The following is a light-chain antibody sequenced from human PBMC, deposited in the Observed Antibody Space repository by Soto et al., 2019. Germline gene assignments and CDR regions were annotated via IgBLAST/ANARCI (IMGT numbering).Light chain of an antibody. V-gene: IGKV3-15*01. CDR2: SAS. CDR3: HQYNHWLTWT. Sequence: EIVMTQSPATLSLSPGQRATLSCRASQSVSSKIAWYQQRPGQAPRLLIYSASTRATGIPARFSGSGSGTEFTLTISSLQSEDFAVYYCHQYNHWLTWTFGQGTKVEIK. J-gene: IGKJ1*01. CDR1: QSVSSK.